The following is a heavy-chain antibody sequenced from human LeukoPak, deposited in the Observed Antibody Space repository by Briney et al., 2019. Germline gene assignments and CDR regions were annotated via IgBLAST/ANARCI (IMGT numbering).Heavy chain of an antibody. V-gene: IGHV1-69*06. CDR1: VGTFRNYA. Sequence: SVKVSREASVGTFRNYAIGCVADAPGQGLEWVGGVIPIFITTNYTQNLQGRDTITADRSTSTAYVELCSLRSQDTPVFYCARDRSLYSSTWYVPRDGFDIWGQGTMVTVSS. J-gene: IGHJ3*02. D-gene: IGHD6-13*01. CDR3: ARDRSLYSSTWYVPRDGFDI. CDR2: VIPIFITT.